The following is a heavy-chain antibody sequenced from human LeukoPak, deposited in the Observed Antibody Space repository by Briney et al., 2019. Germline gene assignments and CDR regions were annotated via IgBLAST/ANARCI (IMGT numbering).Heavy chain of an antibody. D-gene: IGHD1-7*01. CDR2: INPNSGGT. CDR1: GYTFTGYY. Sequence: ASVKVSCKASGYTFTGYYMHWVRQAPGQGLEWMGWINPNSGGTNYAQKFQGRVTMTRDTSISTAYMELSRLRSDDTAVYYCARDDNWNYNFDYWGQGTLVTVSS. V-gene: IGHV1-2*02. CDR3: ARDDNWNYNFDY. J-gene: IGHJ4*02.